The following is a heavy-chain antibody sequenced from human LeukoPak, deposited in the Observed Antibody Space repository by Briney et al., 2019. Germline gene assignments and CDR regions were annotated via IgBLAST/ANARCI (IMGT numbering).Heavy chain of an antibody. CDR2: IYYSGST. D-gene: IGHD1-26*01. V-gene: IGHV4-31*03. CDR3: ARQSGSYPQNPFDY. Sequence: PSQTLSLTCTVSGGSISSGGYYWSWIRQHPGKGLEWIGYIYYSGSTYYNPSLKSRVTISVDTSKNQFSLKLSSVTAADTAVYYCARQSGSYPQNPFDYWGQGTLVTVSS. CDR1: GGSISSGGYY. J-gene: IGHJ4*02.